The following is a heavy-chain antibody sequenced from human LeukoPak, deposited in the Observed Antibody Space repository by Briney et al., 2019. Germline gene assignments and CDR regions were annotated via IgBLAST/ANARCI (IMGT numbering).Heavy chain of an antibody. CDR1: GFTFSSYG. J-gene: IGHJ4*02. V-gene: IGHV3-33*01. CDR3: SRDKNFRESSEVGY. D-gene: IGHD2/OR15-2a*01. Sequence: GGSLRLSCAASGFTFSSYGMNWVRQAPGKGLEWVAGICNVGSNKYYADSVKGGFTISKDNSKNTLSLQMNSLRAEDPAVYYCSRDKNFRESSEVGYWGQGTLVTVSS. CDR2: ICNVGSNK.